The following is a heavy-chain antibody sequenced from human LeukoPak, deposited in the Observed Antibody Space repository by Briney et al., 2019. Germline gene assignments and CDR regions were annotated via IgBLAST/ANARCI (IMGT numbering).Heavy chain of an antibody. V-gene: IGHV1-69*05. CDR1: GYTFSDYG. CDR3: ARGGAQKVAGNFQH. J-gene: IGHJ1*01. Sequence: GASVKVSCKGSGYTFSDYGIFWVRQAPGQGLEWMGGTIPILGTPSIAKRFQDRVTITTDQSTQTSYMELRSLTPDDPALYFCARGGAQKVAGNFQHWGQGTLVTVSA. D-gene: IGHD2-15*01. CDR2: TIPILGTP.